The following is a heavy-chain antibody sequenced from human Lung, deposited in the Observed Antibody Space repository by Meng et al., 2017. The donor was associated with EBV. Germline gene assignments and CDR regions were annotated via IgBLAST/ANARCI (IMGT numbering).Heavy chain of an antibody. V-gene: IGHV4-4*02. J-gene: IGHJ4*02. D-gene: IGHD6-19*01. CDR3: ASFPPPGKQWLVTDY. CDR1: VCSISSNNW. CDR2: IYHSGST. Sequence: GMVKPSGTLSLTCAVSVCSISSNNWCSWARQPPGKGLDCLRQIYHSGSTNYNPSLKSRVTISVDKSKNQFSLKLSSVTAADTAVYYCASFPPPGKQWLVTDYWSQGTLVTVSS.